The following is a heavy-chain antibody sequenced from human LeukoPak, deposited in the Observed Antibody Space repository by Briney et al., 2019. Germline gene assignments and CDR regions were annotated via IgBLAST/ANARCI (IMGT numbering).Heavy chain of an antibody. CDR2: IYSGGIT. V-gene: IGHV3-66*01. J-gene: IGHJ6*02. D-gene: IGHD3-10*01. Sequence: GGSLRLSCAASGFTVSSNYMSWVRQAPGKGLEWVSVIYSGGITYYADSVKGRFTISRDNSKNTLYLQMNSLRAEDTAVYYCAGPWELDIYYGMDVWGQGTTVTVSS. CDR1: GFTVSSNY. CDR3: AGPWELDIYYGMDV.